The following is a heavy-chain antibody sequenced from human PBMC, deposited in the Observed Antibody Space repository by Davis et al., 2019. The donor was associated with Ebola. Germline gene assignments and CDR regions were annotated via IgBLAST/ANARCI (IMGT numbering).Heavy chain of an antibody. V-gene: IGHV5-51*01. Sequence: GESLKISCKGSGYSFTSYWIGWVRQMPGKGLEWMGIIYPGDSDTRYSPSFQGQVTISADKSISTAYLQWSSLKASDTAMYYCARQSVFWSGYPQGFFDYWGQGTLVTVSS. J-gene: IGHJ4*02. CDR1: GYSFTSYW. CDR3: ARQSVFWSGYPQGFFDY. CDR2: IYPGDSDT. D-gene: IGHD3-3*01.